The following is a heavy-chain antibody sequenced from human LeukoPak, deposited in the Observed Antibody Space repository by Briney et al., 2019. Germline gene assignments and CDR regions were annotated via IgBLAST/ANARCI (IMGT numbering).Heavy chain of an antibody. D-gene: IGHD3-16*01. CDR1: GVSITSGSYY. J-gene: IGHJ4*02. V-gene: IGHV4-61*02. CDR2: VHSSGDI. Sequence: SETLSLTCSVSGVSITSGSYYWGRIRQSAGKGLEWIGRVHSSGDIYHNAAFRSRAAVSGDASKNQFSLQLASVTAADTAVYYCARGASPKDAVFFDYWGQGALITVSS. CDR3: ARGASPKDAVFFDY.